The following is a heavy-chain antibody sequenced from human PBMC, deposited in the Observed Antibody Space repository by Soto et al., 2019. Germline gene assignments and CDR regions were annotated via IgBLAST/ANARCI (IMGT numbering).Heavy chain of an antibody. J-gene: IGHJ6*02. Sequence: ASVKVSCEASRFTFTSYAIYWVRQATGQGLEWMGWMNPNSGNTGYAQKFQGRVTMTKDTSTSTVYMELNSLTSDDTAVYYCARDRYKQWLVPTTYYYYGMDVWGQGTTVTVSS. CDR1: RFTFTSYA. V-gene: IGHV1-8*01. CDR3: ARDRYKQWLVPTTYYYYGMDV. D-gene: IGHD6-19*01. CDR2: MNPNSGNT.